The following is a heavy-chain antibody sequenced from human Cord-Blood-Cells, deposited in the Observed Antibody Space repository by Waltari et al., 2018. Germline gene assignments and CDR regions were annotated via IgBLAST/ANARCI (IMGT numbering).Heavy chain of an antibody. CDR1: GGTFSSYA. CDR2: IIPILGIA. V-gene: IGHV1-69*04. CDR3: ARDPPATYCGGDCYSDY. J-gene: IGHJ4*02. D-gene: IGHD2-21*02. Sequence: QVQLVQSGAEVKKPGSSVKVSCKASGGTFSSYAISWVRQAPGQGLEWMGGIIPILGIANYAQKFQGRVTIPADEATSTAYLELISLRSEDTAVYYCARDPPATYCGGDCYSDYWGQGTLVTVSS.